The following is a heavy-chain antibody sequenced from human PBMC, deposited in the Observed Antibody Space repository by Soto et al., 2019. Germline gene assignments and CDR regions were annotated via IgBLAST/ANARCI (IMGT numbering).Heavy chain of an antibody. D-gene: IGHD1-26*01. Sequence: LRLSCAASGFTFSSYGMHWVRQAPGKGLEWVAVISYDGSNKYYADSVKGRFTISRDNSKNTLYLQMNSLRAEDTAVYYCAKDALFSGSYPGDYFDYWGQGTLVTVCS. CDR3: AKDALFSGSYPGDYFDY. J-gene: IGHJ4*02. CDR2: ISYDGSNK. V-gene: IGHV3-30*18. CDR1: GFTFSSYG.